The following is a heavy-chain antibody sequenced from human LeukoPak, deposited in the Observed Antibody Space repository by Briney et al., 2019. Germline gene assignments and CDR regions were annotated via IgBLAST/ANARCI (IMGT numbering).Heavy chain of an antibody. CDR3: ARDEWFGELSWFDP. Sequence: SQTRSLTCAISGDSFSSNSAAWNWIRQSPSRGLEWLGRTYYRSKWYNDYAVSVKSRITINPDTSKNQFSLQLNSVTPEDTAVYYCARDEWFGELSWFDPWGQGTLVTVSS. J-gene: IGHJ5*02. CDR1: GDSFSSNSAA. CDR2: TYYRSKWYN. V-gene: IGHV6-1*01. D-gene: IGHD3-10*01.